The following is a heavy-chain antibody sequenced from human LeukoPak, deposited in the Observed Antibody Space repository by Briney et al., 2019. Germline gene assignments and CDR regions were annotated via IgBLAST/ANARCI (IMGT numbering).Heavy chain of an antibody. Sequence: PGGSLRLSCAASGFTFSSYAMHWVRQAPGKGLEWVAVISYDGSNKYYADSVKGRFTISRDNSKNTLYLQMNSLRAEDTAVYYCARAGDYGGNAGFGPWGQGTLVTVSS. J-gene: IGHJ5*02. CDR3: ARAGDYGGNAGFGP. V-gene: IGHV3-30-3*01. D-gene: IGHD4-17*01. CDR1: GFTFSSYA. CDR2: ISYDGSNK.